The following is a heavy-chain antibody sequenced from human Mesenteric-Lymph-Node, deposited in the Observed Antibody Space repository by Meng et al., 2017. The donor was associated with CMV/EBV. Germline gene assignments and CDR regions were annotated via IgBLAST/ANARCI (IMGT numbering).Heavy chain of an antibody. J-gene: IGHJ4*02. V-gene: IGHV3-21*01. Sequence: GESLKISCAASGFTFSSYSMNWVRQAPGKGLEWVSSISSSSSYIYYADSVKGRFTISRDNAKNSLYLQMNSLRAEDTAVYYCARESTSFDYWGQGTLVTSPQ. CDR2: ISSSSSYI. CDR1: GFTFSSYS. D-gene: IGHD2-2*01. CDR3: ARESTSFDY.